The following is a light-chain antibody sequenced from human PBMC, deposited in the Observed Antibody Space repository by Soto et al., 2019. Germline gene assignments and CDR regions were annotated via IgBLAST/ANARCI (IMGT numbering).Light chain of an antibody. CDR1: SSNIGAGYD. V-gene: IGLV1-40*01. J-gene: IGLJ2*01. Sequence: QSVLTQPPSVSGAPGQRVTISCTGSSSNIGAGYDVHWYQQLPGTAPKLLIYGNSNRPSGVPDRFSGFKSGTSASLAITGLQAEDEADYYCQSYDSSHVVFGGGTQLTVL. CDR3: QSYDSSHVV. CDR2: GNS.